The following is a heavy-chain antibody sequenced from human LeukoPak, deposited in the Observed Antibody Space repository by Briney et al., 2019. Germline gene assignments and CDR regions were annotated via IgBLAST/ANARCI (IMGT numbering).Heavy chain of an antibody. V-gene: IGHV4-59*01. CDR1: SASISSYF. D-gene: IGHD4-17*01. Sequence: SETLSLTCTVYSASISSYFWSWIRQPPGRGLEWIAYIYYGGNTRYNPSLKSRVTISEDTSNSQFSLRLNSVAAADTAVYYCARTVRGDYVDFWGQGTLVTVSS. J-gene: IGHJ4*02. CDR3: ARTVRGDYVDF. CDR2: IYYGGNT.